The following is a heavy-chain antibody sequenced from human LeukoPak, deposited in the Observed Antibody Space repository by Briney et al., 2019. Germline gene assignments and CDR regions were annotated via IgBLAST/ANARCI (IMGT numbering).Heavy chain of an antibody. CDR2: ISTSSTYI. J-gene: IGHJ4*02. D-gene: IGHD1-20*01. CDR3: ARDPPFIIGTTFFDY. V-gene: IGHV3-21*01. Sequence: GGSLRLSCAASGFSFSSYSMNWVRQAPGKGLEWVSSISTSSTYIYYADSVKGRFTISRDNAKNSLYLQMNSLRAEDTAVYYCARDPPFIIGTTFFDYWGQGTLVTVSS. CDR1: GFSFSSYS.